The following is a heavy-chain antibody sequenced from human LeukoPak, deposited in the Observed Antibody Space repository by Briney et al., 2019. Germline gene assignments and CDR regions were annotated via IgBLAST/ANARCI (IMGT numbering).Heavy chain of an antibody. Sequence: PGESLKISCQTSGYDFSTKWIGWVRQMPGKGLEWMGIIYPTDSITRYSPSFQGHVSISVDTSINTAYLQWASLSPSDTAMYFCARLAPDYADYWFDPWGQGALVTVSS. CDR1: GYDFSTKW. D-gene: IGHD4-17*01. J-gene: IGHJ5*02. V-gene: IGHV5-51*01. CDR3: ARLAPDYADYWFDP. CDR2: IYPTDSIT.